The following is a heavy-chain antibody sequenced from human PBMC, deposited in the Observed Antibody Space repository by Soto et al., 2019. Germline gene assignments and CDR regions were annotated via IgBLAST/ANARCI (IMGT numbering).Heavy chain of an antibody. D-gene: IGHD6-13*01. CDR1: GFTFSSYG. CDR3: ARDAGAIAAAGSWFDP. CDR2: IWYDGSNK. Sequence: GGSLRLSCAASGFTFSSYGMHWVRQAPGKGLEWVAVIWYDGSNKYYADSVKGRFTISRDNSKNTLYLQMNSLRAEDTAVYYCARDAGAIAAAGSWFDPWGQGTLVTVSS. J-gene: IGHJ5*02. V-gene: IGHV3-33*01.